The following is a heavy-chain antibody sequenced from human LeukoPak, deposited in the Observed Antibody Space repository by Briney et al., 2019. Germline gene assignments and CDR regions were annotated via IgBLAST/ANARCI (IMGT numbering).Heavy chain of an antibody. V-gene: IGHV3-74*01. CDR2: INSDGSST. CDR1: GLTFSSYW. D-gene: IGHD3-16*01. CDR3: ARDGGDRRLGAFDI. J-gene: IGHJ3*02. Sequence: GGSLRLSCAASGLTFSSYWMHWVRQAPGKGLVWVSRINSDGSSTTYADSVKGRFTISRDNAKNTLYLQMNSLRAEDTAVYYCARDGGDRRLGAFDIWGQGTMVTVSS.